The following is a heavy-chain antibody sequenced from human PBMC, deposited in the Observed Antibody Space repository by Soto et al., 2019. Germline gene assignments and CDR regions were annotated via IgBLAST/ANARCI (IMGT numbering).Heavy chain of an antibody. CDR1: GVSVSSTNW. D-gene: IGHD6-19*01. CDR3: ARDRAVSARGSFDY. Sequence: QVQLQESGPGLVEPSGTLYLTFAVSGVSVSSTNWWSWVRQPPGKGLEWIGEIYHSGSTYYNPSLKSRVTISVDQSKNQFSLRLSSVTAAYTAVYFCARDRAVSARGSFDYWGQGTQVTVSS. CDR2: IYHSGST. J-gene: IGHJ4*02. V-gene: IGHV4-4*02.